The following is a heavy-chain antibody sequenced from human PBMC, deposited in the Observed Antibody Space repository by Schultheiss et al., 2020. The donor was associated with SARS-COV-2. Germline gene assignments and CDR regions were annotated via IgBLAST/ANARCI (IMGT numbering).Heavy chain of an antibody. Sequence: SETLSLTCTVSGDSISSSYWSWIRQPAGKGLEWIGRIYTSGSTNYNPSLKSRVTMSVDTSKNQFSLKLSSVTAADTAVYYCARVNYYDSSGYYYYYGMDVWGQGTTVTVSS. D-gene: IGHD3-22*01. CDR3: ARVNYYDSSGYYYYYGMDV. J-gene: IGHJ6*02. CDR1: GDSISSSY. CDR2: IYTSGST. V-gene: IGHV4-4*07.